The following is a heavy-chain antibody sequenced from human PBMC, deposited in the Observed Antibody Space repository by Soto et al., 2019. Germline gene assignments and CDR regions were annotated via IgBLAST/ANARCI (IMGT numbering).Heavy chain of an antibody. J-gene: IGHJ4*02. D-gene: IGHD6-13*01. CDR1: GFTFSSYS. CDR3: GRVACSSSWTPVY. Sequence: EVQLVESGGGLVKPGGSLRLSCAASGFTFSSYSMNWVRQVPGKGLEWVSSLTSTRSYTYYADSVKGRFTISRDNAKNSLVLQMNSLRAEDTAVYYCGRVACSSSWTPVYLGQGTLVTVSS. CDR2: LTSTRSYT. V-gene: IGHV3-21*02.